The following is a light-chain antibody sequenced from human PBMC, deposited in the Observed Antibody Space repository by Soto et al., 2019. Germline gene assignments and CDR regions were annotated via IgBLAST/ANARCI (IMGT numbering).Light chain of an antibody. Sequence: DIQVTQSPSSLSASLGDRVTITCRANQAIGVYLAWFQQXXXXVPKLLIYAASALQSGVPSRFXXXXXXXXXXLTISSLQPEDIATYYCQKYNSAPLTFGGGTKVEI. J-gene: IGKJ4*01. CDR1: QAIGVY. CDR3: QKYNSAPLT. V-gene: IGKV1-27*01. CDR2: AAS.